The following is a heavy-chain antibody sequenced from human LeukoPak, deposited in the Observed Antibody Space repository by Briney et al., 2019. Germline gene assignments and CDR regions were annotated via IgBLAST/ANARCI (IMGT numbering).Heavy chain of an antibody. CDR3: ARRYYYGSGSYYPNDY. V-gene: IGHV1-8*01. J-gene: IGHJ4*02. D-gene: IGHD3-10*01. Sequence: ASVKVSCTASGYTFTSYDINWVRQATGQGLEWMGWMNPNSGNTGYAQKFQGRVTMTRNTSISTAYMELSSLRSEDTAVYYCARRYYYGSGSYYPNDYWGQGTLVTVSS. CDR2: MNPNSGNT. CDR1: GYTFTSYD.